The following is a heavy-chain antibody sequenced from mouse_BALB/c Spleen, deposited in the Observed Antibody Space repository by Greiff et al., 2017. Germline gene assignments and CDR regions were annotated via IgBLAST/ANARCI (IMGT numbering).Heavy chain of an antibody. CDR2: ISSGGGST. CDR1: GFAFSSYD. J-gene: IGHJ2*01. D-gene: IGHD2-10*02. CDR3: ARQGYGNYVYYFDY. V-gene: IGHV5-12-1*01. Sequence: EVMLVESGGGLVKPGGSLKLSCAASGFAFSSYDMSWVRQTPEKRLGWVAYISSGGGSTYYPDTVKGRFTISRDNAKNTLYLQMSSLKSEDTAMYYCARQGYGNYVYYFDYWGQGTTLTVSS.